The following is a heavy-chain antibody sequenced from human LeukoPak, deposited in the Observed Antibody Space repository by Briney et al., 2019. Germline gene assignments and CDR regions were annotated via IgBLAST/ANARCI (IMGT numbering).Heavy chain of an antibody. V-gene: IGHV1-18*01. Sequence: GASVTVSCKTSGYTFTIYGISWVRQAPGQGLEWMGLISAYGNTNYAQHLQGRVTMTRDTSTSTVYVELSSLRPEDTAVYYCARDESTAVGAVLIRYWGQGTLVTVSS. CDR1: GYTFTIYG. J-gene: IGHJ4*02. CDR2: ISAYGNT. CDR3: ARDESTAVGAVLIRY. D-gene: IGHD3-3*01.